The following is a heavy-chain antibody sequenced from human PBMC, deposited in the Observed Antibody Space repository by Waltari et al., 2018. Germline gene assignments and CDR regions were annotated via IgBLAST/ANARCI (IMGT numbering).Heavy chain of an antibody. CDR3: ARGRRIAAHLDY. CDR2: INHSGST. Sequence: QVQLQQWGAGLLKPSETLSLTCAVYGGSFSGYYWSWIRQPPGKGLEWIGEINHSGSTNYNPSLKSRVTISVDTSKNQFSLKLSSVTAADTAVYYCARGRRIAAHLDYWGRGTLVTVSS. J-gene: IGHJ4*02. V-gene: IGHV4-34*01. CDR1: GGSFSGYY. D-gene: IGHD6-6*01.